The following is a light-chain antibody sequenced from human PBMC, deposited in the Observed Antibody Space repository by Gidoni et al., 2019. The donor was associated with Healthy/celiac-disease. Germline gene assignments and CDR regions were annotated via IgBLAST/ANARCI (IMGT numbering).Light chain of an antibody. CDR1: KLGDKY. V-gene: IGLV3-1*01. CDR2: QDS. Sequence: SYELTQPHSVSVSPGQTASINCSGDKLGDKYACWYQQQPGQSPVLVIYQDSKRPSGSPERFSGSNSGNTATLTISGTQAMDEADYYCQAWDSSTLVFGGGTKLTVL. CDR3: QAWDSSTLV. J-gene: IGLJ2*01.